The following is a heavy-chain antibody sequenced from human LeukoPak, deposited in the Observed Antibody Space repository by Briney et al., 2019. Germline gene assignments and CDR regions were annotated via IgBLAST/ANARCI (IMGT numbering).Heavy chain of an antibody. D-gene: IGHD4-17*01. CDR2: IKQDGSEK. CDR3: ARDYGASFDY. CDR1: GFTFSNTW. Sequence: PGGSLRLSCAASGFTFSNTWMSWVRQAPGKGLEWVANIKQDGSEKYYVDSVKGRFTISRDNAKNSLYLQMNSLRAEDTAVYYCARDYGASFDYWGQGTLVTVSS. V-gene: IGHV3-7*01. J-gene: IGHJ4*02.